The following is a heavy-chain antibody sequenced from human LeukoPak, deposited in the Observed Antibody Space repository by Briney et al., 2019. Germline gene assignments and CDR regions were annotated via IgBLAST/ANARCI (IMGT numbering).Heavy chain of an antibody. J-gene: IGHJ4*02. Sequence: PSETLSLTCAVSGGSFTGYYWSWIRQSPGKGLELIGEISHAGSTTYNPSLKSRVIISLDTSKNHVSLSLSSLTAADTAVYYCARDMTTTPGAYDYWGQGALVTVSS. CDR1: GGSFTGYY. CDR2: ISHAGST. V-gene: IGHV4-34*01. CDR3: ARDMTTTPGAYDY. D-gene: IGHD4-11*01.